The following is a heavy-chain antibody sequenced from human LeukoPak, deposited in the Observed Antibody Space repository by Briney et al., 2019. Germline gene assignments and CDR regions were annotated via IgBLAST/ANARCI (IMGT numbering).Heavy chain of an antibody. V-gene: IGHV3-21*01. CDR3: AREDYKAFDI. Sequence: GGSLRLSCAASGVTFSTYSMNWVRQAPGKGLEWVSSIGPSSSSIYYADSLKGRFTISRDNAKNSLYLQMNTLRVEDTAVYYCAREDYKAFDIWGQGTMVTVSS. D-gene: IGHD4-11*01. CDR2: IGPSSSSI. J-gene: IGHJ3*02. CDR1: GVTFSTYS.